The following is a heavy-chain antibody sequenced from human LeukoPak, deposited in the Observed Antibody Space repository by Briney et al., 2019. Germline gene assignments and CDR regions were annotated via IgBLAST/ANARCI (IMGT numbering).Heavy chain of an antibody. Sequence: PSETLSLTCTVSGGSISSSSYYWGWIRQPPGKGLEWIGSIYYSGSTYYNPSLKSRVTISVDTSKNQFSLKLSSVTAADTAVYYCARGLIVRGDGFFYYYYGMDVWGQGTTVTVSS. CDR3: ARGLIVRGDGFFYYYYGMDV. CDR2: IYYSGST. CDR1: GGSISSSSYY. J-gene: IGHJ6*02. V-gene: IGHV4-39*01. D-gene: IGHD5-24*01.